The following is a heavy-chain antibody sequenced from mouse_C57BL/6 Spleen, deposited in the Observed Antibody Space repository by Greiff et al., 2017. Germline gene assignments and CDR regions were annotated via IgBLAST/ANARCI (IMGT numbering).Heavy chain of an antibody. CDR3: VRHDEYDEGGYAMDY. Sequence: LVESGGGLVQPKGSLKLSCAASGFSFNTYAMNWVRQAPGKGLEWVARIRSKSNNYATYYADSVKDRFTISRDDSESMLYLQMNNLKTEDTAMYYCVRHDEYDEGGYAMDYWGQGTSVAVSS. J-gene: IGHJ4*01. CDR1: GFSFNTYA. CDR2: IRSKSNNYAT. D-gene: IGHD2-4*01. V-gene: IGHV10-1*01.